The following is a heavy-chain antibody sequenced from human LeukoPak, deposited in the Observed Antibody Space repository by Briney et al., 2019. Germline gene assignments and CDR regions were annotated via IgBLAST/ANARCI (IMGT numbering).Heavy chain of an antibody. V-gene: IGHV3-15*01. J-gene: IGHJ4*02. CDR1: GFTFSNAW. CDR2: IKSKTDGGTT. D-gene: IGHD6-13*01. Sequence: PGGSLRLSCAASGFTFSNAWMSWVRQAPGKGLEWVGRIKSKTDGGTTDYAAPVKGRFTISRDDSKNTLYLQMNSLKTEDTAVYYCTTAQQVGYSSSLYPGPANYYFDYWGQGTLVTVSS. CDR3: TTAQQVGYSSSLYPGPANYYFDY.